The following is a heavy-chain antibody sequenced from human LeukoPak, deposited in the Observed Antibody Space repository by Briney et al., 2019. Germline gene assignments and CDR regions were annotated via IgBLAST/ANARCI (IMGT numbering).Heavy chain of an antibody. CDR2: IKQDGSEK. J-gene: IGHJ6*02. V-gene: IGHV3-7*05. CDR3: ATDRDTVNYYYFGMDV. CDR1: GFTFSSYW. Sequence: PGGSLRLSCAASGFTFSSYWMNWVRQAPGKGLEWVTNIKQDGSEKYYVDSVKGRFTISRDNAKNSLYLQMYSLRAEDTAVYYCATDRDTVNYYYFGMDVWGQGTTVTVSS. D-gene: IGHD4-17*01.